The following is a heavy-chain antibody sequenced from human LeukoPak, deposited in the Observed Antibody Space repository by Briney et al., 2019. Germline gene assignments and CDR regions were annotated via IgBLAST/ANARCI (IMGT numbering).Heavy chain of an antibody. Sequence: GGSLRLSCVASGFDFTSYTMSWARQAPGKGLEWVAKMKEDGSDIHYVDSVKGRFTICRDNAKNSLCLQMSSLRADNTAVYYCARGGARYLDSWGQGILVTVSS. CDR3: ARGGARYLDS. V-gene: IGHV3-7*01. CDR1: GFDFTSYT. D-gene: IGHD3-9*01. J-gene: IGHJ4*02. CDR2: MKEDGSDI.